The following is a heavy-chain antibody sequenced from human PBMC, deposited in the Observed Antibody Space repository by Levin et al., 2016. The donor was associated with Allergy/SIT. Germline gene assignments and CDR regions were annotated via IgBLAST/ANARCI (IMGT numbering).Heavy chain of an antibody. V-gene: IGHV4-39*01. CDR2: IYYSGST. J-gene: IGHJ4*02. Sequence: PGKGLEWIGSIYYSGSTYYNPSLKSRVTISVDTSKNQFSLKLSSVTAADTAVYYCARHEGFTYDSIEGDFGYWGQGTLVTVSS. D-gene: IGHD3-3*01. CDR3: ARHEGFTYDSIEGDFGY.